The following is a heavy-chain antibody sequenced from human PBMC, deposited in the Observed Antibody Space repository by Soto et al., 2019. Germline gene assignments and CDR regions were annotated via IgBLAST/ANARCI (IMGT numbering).Heavy chain of an antibody. J-gene: IGHJ5*02. CDR2: ISHDGSTK. D-gene: IGHD6-19*01. CDR1: GFTFSLYG. V-gene: IGHV3-30*18. Sequence: QVQLVESGGGVVQPGRSLRLSCAASGFTFSLYGIHWVRQAPGKGLEWLAVISHDGSTKYYADSVKGRFTVSRDNSKNSVNLQMNSMRGEDTAIYYCAKDFPSGSSRYDRFDPWGLGTSVIVS. CDR3: AKDFPSGSSRYDRFDP.